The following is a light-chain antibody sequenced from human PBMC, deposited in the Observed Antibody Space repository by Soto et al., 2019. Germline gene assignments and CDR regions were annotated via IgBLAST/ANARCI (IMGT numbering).Light chain of an antibody. CDR3: QQYANLPWT. Sequence: DIQMTQSPSSLSASIGDRVTITCQACQDISNYLNWYQQKPGKAPKLLIYDTSNLETGVPSRFSGGGSGTSYVITISGLQPEDIATYYCQQYANLPWTFGRGTKVEVK. CDR2: DTS. J-gene: IGKJ1*01. V-gene: IGKV1-33*01. CDR1: QDISNY.